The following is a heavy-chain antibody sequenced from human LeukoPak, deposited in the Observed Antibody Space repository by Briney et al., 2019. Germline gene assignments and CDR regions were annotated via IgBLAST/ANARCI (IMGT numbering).Heavy chain of an antibody. D-gene: IGHD2-2*01. CDR1: GFTFSSYA. CDR2: ISGSGGST. CDR3: ATSNIVVVPAAIEDY. J-gene: IGHJ4*02. V-gene: IGHV3-23*01. Sequence: GGSLRPSCAASGFTFSSYARSWVRQAPGKGLEWVSAISGSGGSTYYADSVKGRFTISRDNSKNTLYLQMNSLRAEDTAVYYCATSNIVVVPAAIEDYWGQGTLVTVSS.